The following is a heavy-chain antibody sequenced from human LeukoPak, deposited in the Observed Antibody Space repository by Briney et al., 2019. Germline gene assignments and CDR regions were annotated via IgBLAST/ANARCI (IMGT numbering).Heavy chain of an antibody. CDR1: GYTFTSYG. Sequence: SVKVSCKASGYTFTSYGISWVRQAPGQGLEWMGRIIPILGIANYAQKFQGRVTITADKSTSTAYMELSSLRSEDTAVYYCARGFDDYYYGMDVWGQGTTVTVSS. V-gene: IGHV1-69*04. CDR3: ARGFDDYYYGMDV. J-gene: IGHJ6*02. CDR2: IIPILGIA.